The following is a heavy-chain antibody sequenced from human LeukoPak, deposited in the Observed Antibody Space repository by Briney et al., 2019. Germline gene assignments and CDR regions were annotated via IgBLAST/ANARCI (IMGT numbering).Heavy chain of an antibody. CDR3: ARSISIWFGELVPYYYYMDV. V-gene: IGHV3-53*01. J-gene: IGHJ6*03. D-gene: IGHD3-10*01. CDR1: GFTVSSNY. Sequence: GGSLRLSCAASGFTVSSNYMSWVRQAPGKGLEWVSVIYSGGSTYYADSVKGRFTISRDNSKNTLYLQMNSLRAEDTAVYYCARSISIWFGELVPYYYYMDVWGKGTTVTISS. CDR2: IYSGGST.